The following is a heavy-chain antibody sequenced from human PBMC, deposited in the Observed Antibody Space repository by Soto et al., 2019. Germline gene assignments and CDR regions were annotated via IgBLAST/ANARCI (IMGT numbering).Heavy chain of an antibody. CDR1: GYTFTSYH. CDR3: ARDTPPTDY. J-gene: IGHJ4*02. V-gene: IGHV1-18*01. Sequence: QVQLVQSGAEVKKPGASVKVSCKTSGYTFTSYHISWVRQAPGQGLEWMGWISAYNTNTNYAQKFQGRVTMTTDTLTITAYMELRSLRPAATAVYYCARDTPPTDYWGQGTLVTVSS. CDR2: ISAYNTNT.